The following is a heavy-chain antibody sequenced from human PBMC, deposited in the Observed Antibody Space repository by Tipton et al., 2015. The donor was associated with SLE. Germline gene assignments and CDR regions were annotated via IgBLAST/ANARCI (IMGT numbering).Heavy chain of an antibody. CDR2: IYYSGST. Sequence: TLSLTCSVSGGSISNYYWSWIRQPPGKGLEWIGSIYYSGSTYYNPSLKSRVTISVDTSKNQFSLKLSSVTVADTAVYYCARGGLGYGMDVWGQGTAVTVSS. D-gene: IGHD3-16*01. CDR1: GGSISNYY. CDR3: ARGGLGYGMDV. V-gene: IGHV4-59*12. J-gene: IGHJ6*02.